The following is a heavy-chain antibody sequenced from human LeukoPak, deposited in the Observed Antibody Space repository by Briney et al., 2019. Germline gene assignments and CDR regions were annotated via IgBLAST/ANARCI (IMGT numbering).Heavy chain of an antibody. J-gene: IGHJ4*02. D-gene: IGHD3-10*01. CDR3: ARATVLLGIDY. CDR2: INPSGGST. V-gene: IGHV1-46*01. CDR1: GYTFTSYY. Sequence: ASVKVSCKASGYTFTSYYMHWVRQAPGQGLEWMGIINPSGGSTSYAQKLQGRVTMTRDTSTSTVYMELSSLRSEDTAVYYCARATVLLGIDYWGQGTLVTVSS.